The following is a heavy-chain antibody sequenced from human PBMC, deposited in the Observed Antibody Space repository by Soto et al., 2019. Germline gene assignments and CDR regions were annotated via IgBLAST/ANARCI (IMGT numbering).Heavy chain of an antibody. Sequence: EVQLLESGGGLVQPGGSLRLSCTASGFTFSDNAMTWVRQAPGKGLEWLSGISGGGSGAYYADSVKGRFTVSRANSNNTLFLQMDSVRVEDTAVYYCAIDLWWYTHWGQGTLVTVSS. J-gene: IGHJ4*02. CDR2: ISGGGSGA. D-gene: IGHD2-15*01. V-gene: IGHV3-23*01. CDR1: GFTFSDNA. CDR3: AIDLWWYTH.